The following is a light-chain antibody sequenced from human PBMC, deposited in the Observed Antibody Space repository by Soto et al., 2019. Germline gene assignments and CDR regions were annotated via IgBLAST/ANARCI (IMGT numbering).Light chain of an antibody. J-gene: IGKJ4*01. V-gene: IGKV1-5*03. CDR3: QQYNSYPLT. CDR2: KAS. Sequence: DIPMTQSPSTLSASVGDRVTITCRASQSISSWLAWYQQKPGKAPKLLIYKASSLESGVPSRFSGSASGAEFTLTISSLQPDDFATYYCQQYNSYPLTFGGGTKVEFK. CDR1: QSISSW.